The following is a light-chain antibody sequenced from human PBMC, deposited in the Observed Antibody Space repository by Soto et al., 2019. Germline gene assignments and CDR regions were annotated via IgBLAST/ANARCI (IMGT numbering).Light chain of an antibody. CDR2: DNY. Sequence: QSVLTQPPSVSAAPGQKVTISCSGGSSNIGNNYVAWYQHLPGTAPKLLIYDNYERPSGIPDRISGSKSGTSATLGITGLQTGDEADYYCGTWDSSLSAVVFGGGTKLTVL. CDR1: SSNIGNNY. CDR3: GTWDSSLSAVV. J-gene: IGLJ2*01. V-gene: IGLV1-51*01.